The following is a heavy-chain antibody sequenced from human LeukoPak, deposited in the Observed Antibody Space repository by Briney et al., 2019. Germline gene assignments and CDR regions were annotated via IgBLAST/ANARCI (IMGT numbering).Heavy chain of an antibody. V-gene: IGHV3-11*04. CDR1: GLRFSDYY. CDR3: ATSSGWYVYYFDY. J-gene: IGHJ4*02. Sequence: GGSLRLSCAASGLRFSDYYVSWIRQAPGKGLQWVSYISSGGDIMHYADSVKGRFTSSRDNAKNSLYLQMNSLRAEDTAVYYCATSSGWYVYYFDYWGQGTLVTVSS. D-gene: IGHD6-19*01. CDR2: ISSGGDIM.